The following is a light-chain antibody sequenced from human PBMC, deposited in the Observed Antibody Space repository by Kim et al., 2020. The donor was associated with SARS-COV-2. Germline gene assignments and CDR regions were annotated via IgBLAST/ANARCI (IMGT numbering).Light chain of an antibody. CDR3: QQYNSYSWT. Sequence: ASVGDRVTITCRASQSISSWLAWYQQKPGKAPKLLIYDASNLESGVPSRFSGSGSGTEFTLTISSLQPDDFATYYCQQYNSYSWTFGQGTKVDIK. CDR2: DAS. CDR1: QSISSW. V-gene: IGKV1-5*01. J-gene: IGKJ1*01.